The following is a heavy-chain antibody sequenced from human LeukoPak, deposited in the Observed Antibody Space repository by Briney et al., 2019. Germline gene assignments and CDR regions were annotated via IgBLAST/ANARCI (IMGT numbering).Heavy chain of an antibody. CDR3: ARRRGGEYYYDSSGYYYGQSDY. D-gene: IGHD3-22*01. V-gene: IGHV4-34*01. J-gene: IGHJ4*02. CDR2: INHSGST. Sequence: ASETLSLTCAVYGGSFSGYYWSWIRQPPGKGLEWIGEINHSGSTNYNPSLKSRVTISVDTSKNQFSLKLSSVTAADTAVYYCARRRGGEYYYDSSGYYYGQSDYWGQGTLVTVSS. CDR1: GGSFSGYY.